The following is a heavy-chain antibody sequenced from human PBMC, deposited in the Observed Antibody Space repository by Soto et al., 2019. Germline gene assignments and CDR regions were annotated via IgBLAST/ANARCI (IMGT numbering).Heavy chain of an antibody. J-gene: IGHJ6*02. D-gene: IGHD5-18*01. Sequence: SRSLALTFTVFNASHGDHYWAWVRQSPAKGLEWIGEVHPSGSTDYNPSLKSRLTLSLDTSKNQFSLKVASVTAADTAVYFCARGKPSGYRYGPRNFFYYGLDVWVPGTTVT. CDR3: ARGKPSGYRYGPRNFFYYGLDV. CDR1: NASHGDHY. V-gene: IGHV4-34*01. CDR2: VHPSGST.